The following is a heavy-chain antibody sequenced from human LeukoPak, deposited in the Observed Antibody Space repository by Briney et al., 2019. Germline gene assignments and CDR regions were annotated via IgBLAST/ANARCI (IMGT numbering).Heavy chain of an antibody. D-gene: IGHD6-13*01. CDR2: INPNSGGT. V-gene: IGHV1-2*02. Sequence: ASVKVSCKASGYTFTGYYMHWVRQAPGQGLEWMGWINPNSGGTNYAQNFQGRVNMTRDTSISTAYMELSRLRSDDTAVYYCASVPGITAAAYYWGQGTLVTVSS. CDR1: GYTFTGYY. CDR3: ASVPGITAAAYY. J-gene: IGHJ4*02.